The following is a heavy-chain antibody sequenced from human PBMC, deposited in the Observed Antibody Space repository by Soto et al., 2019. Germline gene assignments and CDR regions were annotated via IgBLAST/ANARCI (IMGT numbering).Heavy chain of an antibody. CDR2: INAGNGNT. Sequence: QVQLVQSGAEEKKPGASVKVSCKASGYTLNNYATHWVRQAPGQRLEWMGWINAGNGNTKYSQKFKGRVTITRDTSASTAYMELSSLRSEYTAVYYCARFSGYYLPDYWGQGTLVTVSS. CDR1: GYTLNNYA. D-gene: IGHD5-12*01. J-gene: IGHJ4*02. CDR3: ARFSGYYLPDY. V-gene: IGHV1-3*05.